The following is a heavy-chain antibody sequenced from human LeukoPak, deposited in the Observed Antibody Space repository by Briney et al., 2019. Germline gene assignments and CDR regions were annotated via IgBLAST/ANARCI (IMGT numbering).Heavy chain of an antibody. CDR2: ISGSGGST. CDR1: GFTFSSYA. D-gene: IGHD1-26*01. CDR3: AKRGSIVGATFYDY. V-gene: IGHV3-23*01. Sequence: GGSLRLSCAASGFTFSSYAMSWVRQAPGKGPEWVSAISGSGGSTYYADSVKGRFTISRDNSKNTLYLQMTSLRAEDTAVYYCAKRGSIVGATFYDYWGQGTLVTVSS. J-gene: IGHJ4*02.